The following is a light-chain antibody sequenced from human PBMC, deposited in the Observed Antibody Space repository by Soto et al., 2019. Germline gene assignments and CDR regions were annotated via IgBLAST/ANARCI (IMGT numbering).Light chain of an antibody. V-gene: IGKV3-15*01. Sequence: EIVMTHSPATLSVSPGERATLSCRASQSVSSNLAWYQQKPGQAPRLLIYGAYTRATGIPARFSGSGSGTEFTLTISIMQSEDFAVYYCQQYNNWPPWTFGQGTKVEIK. CDR3: QQYNNWPPWT. J-gene: IGKJ1*01. CDR2: GAY. CDR1: QSVSSN.